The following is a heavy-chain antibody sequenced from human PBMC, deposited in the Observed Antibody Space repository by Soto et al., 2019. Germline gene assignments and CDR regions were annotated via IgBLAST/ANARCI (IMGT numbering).Heavy chain of an antibody. CDR3: PRVRNRQQLVLSNWFDP. Sequence: GGSLRLSXTASGFTFGDYAMSWFRQAPGKGLEWVGFIRSKAYGGTTEYAASVKGRFTISRDDSKSIAYLQMNSLKTEDTAVYYCPRVRNRQQLVLSNWFDPWGQGTLVTVSS. CDR1: GFTFGDYA. J-gene: IGHJ5*02. D-gene: IGHD6-13*01. CDR2: IRSKAYGGTT. V-gene: IGHV3-49*03.